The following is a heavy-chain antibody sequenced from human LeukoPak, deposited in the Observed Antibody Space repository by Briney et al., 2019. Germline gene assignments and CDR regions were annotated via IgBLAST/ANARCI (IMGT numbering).Heavy chain of an antibody. Sequence: SETLSLTCSVSTVSMNSHYWGWFRQPPGKGLEWIGNIYYSGTTNYNPSLKSRVTISVDRSKKEFSLRLNSVTAADTAVYYCARGGSYGLRDAFDIWGQGTMVTVSS. CDR3: ARGGSYGLRDAFDI. CDR1: TVSMNSHY. J-gene: IGHJ3*02. D-gene: IGHD1-26*01. V-gene: IGHV4-59*08. CDR2: IYYSGTT.